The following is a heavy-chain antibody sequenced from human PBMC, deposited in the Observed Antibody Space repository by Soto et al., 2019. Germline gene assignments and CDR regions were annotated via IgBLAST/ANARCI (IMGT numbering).Heavy chain of an antibody. V-gene: IGHV4-30-4*01. Sequence: SETLSLTCTVSGDSISSADYYWSWIRQTPGKGLEWIGHIFYSGTTYYNPSLKSRLTISVDTSKNHFSLRLTSVTAADTAVYYCARDLWVEPELYYYGIDVWGQGTTVTVSS. J-gene: IGHJ6*02. D-gene: IGHD1-1*01. CDR3: ARDLWVEPELYYYGIDV. CDR1: GDSISSADYY. CDR2: IFYSGTT.